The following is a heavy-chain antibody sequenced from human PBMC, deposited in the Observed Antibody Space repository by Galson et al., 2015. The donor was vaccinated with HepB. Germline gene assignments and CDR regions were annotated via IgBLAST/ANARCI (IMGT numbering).Heavy chain of an antibody. D-gene: IGHD3-22*01. CDR3: ARDSDGTRDYYDPFAAGEYFQH. V-gene: IGHV1-3*01. CDR1: GYTFTSYA. J-gene: IGHJ1*01. Sequence: SVKVSCKASGYTFTSYAMHWVRQAPGQRLEWMGWINAGNGNTKYSQKFQGRVTITRDTSASTAYMEMSSLRSEDTAVYYRARDSDGTRDYYDPFAAGEYFQHWGQGTLVTVSS. CDR2: INAGNGNT.